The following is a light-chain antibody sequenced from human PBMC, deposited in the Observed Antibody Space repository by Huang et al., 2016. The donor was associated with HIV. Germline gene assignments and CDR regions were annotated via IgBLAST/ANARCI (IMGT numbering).Light chain of an antibody. V-gene: IGKV3-11*01. J-gene: IGKJ4*01. CDR2: DTS. CDR3: QQRSTWPLT. Sequence: PGGTGTISCKASQSVGSYWAWYQQRPGQSPRLLLYDTSKRAAGIPSRFSGSGSGTDFTLTISGLESEDLGVFYCQQRSTWPLTFGGGTKLA. CDR1: QSVGSY.